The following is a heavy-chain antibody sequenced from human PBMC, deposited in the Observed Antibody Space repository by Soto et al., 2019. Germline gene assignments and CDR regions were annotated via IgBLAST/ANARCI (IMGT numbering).Heavy chain of an antibody. CDR2: ISSSGTYT. Sequence: GGSLRLSCAASGFAFSDYSMNWVRQTPGKELEWVASISSSGTYTYYADSVKGRFTIFRDNAKNSLYLQMSSLRAEDTAVYFCATRYCSTTLCYAFDDWGQGTMVTVSS. CDR1: GFAFSDYS. CDR3: ATRYCSTTLCYAFDD. V-gene: IGHV3-21*01. D-gene: IGHD2-2*01. J-gene: IGHJ3*01.